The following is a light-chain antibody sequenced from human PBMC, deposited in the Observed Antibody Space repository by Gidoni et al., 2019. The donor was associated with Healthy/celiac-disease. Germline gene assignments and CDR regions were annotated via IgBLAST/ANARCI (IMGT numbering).Light chain of an antibody. V-gene: IGLV3-1*01. Sequence: YDLSRPSAVSVSPGQTASITCSGDKLGDKYACWYQQKPGQSPVLVIYQDSKRPSGIPERFSGSNTGNTATLTISGTQAMDEADYYFQAGDSSSFVFGGGTKLTVL. CDR2: QDS. J-gene: IGLJ2*01. CDR1: KLGDKY. CDR3: QAGDSSSFV.